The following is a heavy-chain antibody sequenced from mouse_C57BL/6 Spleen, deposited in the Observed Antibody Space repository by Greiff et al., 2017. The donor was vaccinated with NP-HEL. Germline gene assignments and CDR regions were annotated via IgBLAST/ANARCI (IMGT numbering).Heavy chain of an antibody. Sequence: VQLQQSDAELVKPGASVKISCKVSGYTFTDHTIHWMKQRPEQGLEWIGYIYPRDGSTKYNEKFKGKATLTADKSSSTAYMQLNSLTSEDSAVYCCARWDYDDYYAMDYWGQGTSVTVSS. J-gene: IGHJ4*01. CDR2: IYPRDGST. D-gene: IGHD2-4*01. CDR3: ARWDYDDYYAMDY. CDR1: GYTFTDHT. V-gene: IGHV1-78*01.